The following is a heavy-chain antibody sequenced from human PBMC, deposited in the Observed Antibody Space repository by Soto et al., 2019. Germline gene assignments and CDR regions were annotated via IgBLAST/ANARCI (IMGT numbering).Heavy chain of an antibody. D-gene: IGHD5-18*01. CDR2: IWYDGSNK. V-gene: IGHV3-33*01. J-gene: IGHJ4*02. CDR1: GFTFSTYG. Sequence: QVQLVESGGGVVQPGKSLRLSCAASGFTFSTYGMHWVRQAPGKVLEWVAVIWYDGSNKYHGDSLKRRFTISRDNSKNTWYLQINNLRAEDTDVSYCGRDGALGDTAVVDSWGQGTLVTVSS. CDR3: GRDGALGDTAVVDS.